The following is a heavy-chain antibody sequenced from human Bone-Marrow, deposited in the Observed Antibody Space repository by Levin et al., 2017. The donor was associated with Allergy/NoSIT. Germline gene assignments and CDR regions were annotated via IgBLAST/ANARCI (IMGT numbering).Heavy chain of an antibody. J-gene: IGHJ6*02. D-gene: IGHD2-15*01. CDR1: GYGFTGYY. CDR2: INPKSGGT. V-gene: IGHV1-2*02. Sequence: PGESLKISCKASGYGFTGYYLHWVRQAPGQGLEWMGWINPKSGGTKYAQKFQGRVTLARDTYISTAYMELSRLTSDDTAVYFCATNRYCSASDCLDVHFSYYGMDIWGQGTTVTVSS. CDR3: ATNRYCSASDCLDVHFSYYGMDI.